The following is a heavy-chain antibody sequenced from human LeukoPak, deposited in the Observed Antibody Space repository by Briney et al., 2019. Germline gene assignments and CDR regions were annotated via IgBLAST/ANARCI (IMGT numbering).Heavy chain of an antibody. CDR2: IMQDGSEK. Sequence: GGSLRLSCASSGFTFSSYWMSWVRQAPGKGLEWVANIMQDGSEKSYVDSVKGRCTISRDNAKNSLYQQMNSLRAEDTAVYYCARARSYGDFIFDYWGQGTLVTVSS. CDR1: GFTFSSYW. CDR3: ARARSYGDFIFDY. D-gene: IGHD4-17*01. J-gene: IGHJ4*02. V-gene: IGHV3-7*01.